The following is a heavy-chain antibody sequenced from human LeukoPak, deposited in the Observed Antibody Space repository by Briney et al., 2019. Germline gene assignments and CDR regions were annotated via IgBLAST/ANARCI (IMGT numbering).Heavy chain of an antibody. CDR2: IYYSGST. Sequence: SETLSLTCTVSGGSISSYYWSWIRQPPGKGLEWIGYIYYSGSTNYNPSLKSRVTISVDTSKNQFSLKLSSVTAADTAVYYCATLAEYAFDIWGQGTMVTVSS. CDR3: ATLAEYAFDI. J-gene: IGHJ3*02. V-gene: IGHV4-59*01. CDR1: GGSISSYY. D-gene: IGHD3-16*01.